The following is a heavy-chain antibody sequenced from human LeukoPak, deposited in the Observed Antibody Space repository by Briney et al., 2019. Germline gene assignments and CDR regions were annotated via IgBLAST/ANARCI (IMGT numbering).Heavy chain of an antibody. J-gene: IGHJ4*02. Sequence: TGGSLRLSCAASGFTFSSYAMSWVRQAPGKGLEWVSAISGSGGSTYYADSVKGRFTISRDNSKNTLYLQMNSLRADDTAVYYCAREIRGGSSSSGVGYYFDYWGQGTLVTVSS. D-gene: IGHD6-6*01. CDR3: AREIRGGSSSSGVGYYFDY. V-gene: IGHV3-23*01. CDR1: GFTFSSYA. CDR2: ISGSGGST.